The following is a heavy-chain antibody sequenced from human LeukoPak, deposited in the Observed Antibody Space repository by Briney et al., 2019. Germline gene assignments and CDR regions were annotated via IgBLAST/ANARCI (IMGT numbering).Heavy chain of an antibody. CDR2: SGWDGDTT. CDR1: GFSFNEYT. V-gene: IGHV3-43*01. Sequence: GGSLRLSCAASGFSFNEYTMHCLRQAPGKGLEWVSLSGWDGDTTYYAVSVKGRFTVSGDDSKNSLFLHKNSLKTEDSAFFYFETDGHYCTATPFYSSWFDPWGQGTLVTVSS. CDR3: ETDGHYCTATPFYSSWFDP. D-gene: IGHD2-8*02. J-gene: IGHJ5*02.